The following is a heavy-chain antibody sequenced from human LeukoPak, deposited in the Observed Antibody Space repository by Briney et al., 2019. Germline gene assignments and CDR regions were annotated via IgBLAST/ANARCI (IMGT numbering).Heavy chain of an antibody. J-gene: IGHJ4*02. CDR3: AKESFAGTRGPVGY. Sequence: GGSLRLSCAASGFTFSSYGMHWVRQAPGKGLEWVAVISYDGSNKYYADSVKGRFTISRDNSKNTLYLQMNSLRAEDTAVYYCAKESFAGTRGPVGYWGQGTLVTVSS. CDR1: GFTFSSYG. V-gene: IGHV3-30*18. D-gene: IGHD1-7*01. CDR2: ISYDGSNK.